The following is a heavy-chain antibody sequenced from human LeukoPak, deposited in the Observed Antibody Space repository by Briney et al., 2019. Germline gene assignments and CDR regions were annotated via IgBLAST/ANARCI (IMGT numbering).Heavy chain of an antibody. D-gene: IGHD3-22*01. V-gene: IGHV4-39*01. Sequence: PSETLSLTCTVSGGSTSSSSYYWGWIRQPPGKGLEWIGSIYYSGSTYYNPSLKSRVTISVDTSKNQFSLKLSSVTAADTAVYYCARHEYYYDSSGLSGFDYWGQGTLVTVSS. J-gene: IGHJ4*02. CDR2: IYYSGST. CDR3: ARHEYYYDSSGLSGFDY. CDR1: GGSTSSSSYY.